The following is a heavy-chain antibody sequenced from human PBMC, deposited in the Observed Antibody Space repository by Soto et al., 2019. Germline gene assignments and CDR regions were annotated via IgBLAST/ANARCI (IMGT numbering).Heavy chain of an antibody. Sequence: GGALILSCAASGFIFSSYAMSWVLQAPGKGLEWVSAISGSGGSTYYADSVKGRFTISRDNSKNTLYLQMNSLRAEDTAVYYCATAIICDYGYFDYWGQGTLFTVSS. D-gene: IGHD4-17*01. CDR1: GFIFSSYA. CDR2: ISGSGGST. V-gene: IGHV3-23*01. J-gene: IGHJ4*02. CDR3: ATAIICDYGYFDY.